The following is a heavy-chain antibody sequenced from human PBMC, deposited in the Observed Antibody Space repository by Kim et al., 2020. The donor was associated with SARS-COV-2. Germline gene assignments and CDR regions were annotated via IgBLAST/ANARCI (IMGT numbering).Heavy chain of an antibody. CDR3: ARTSRAVAEDY. CDR2: T. J-gene: IGHJ4*02. D-gene: IGHD6-19*01. Sequence: TNYRPSFQGHVTISADKSISTAYLQWSSLKASDTAMYYCARTSRAVAEDYWGQGTLVTVSS. V-gene: IGHV5-10-1*01.